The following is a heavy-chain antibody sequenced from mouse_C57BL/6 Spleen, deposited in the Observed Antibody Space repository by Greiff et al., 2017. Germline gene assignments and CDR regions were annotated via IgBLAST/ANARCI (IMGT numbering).Heavy chain of an antibody. J-gene: IGHJ4*01. CDR3: ARADGYYPYYAMDY. Sequence: EVKLVESGGGLVKPGGSLKLSCAASGFTFSSSALSWVRQTPEKRLEWVATISDGGSYTYYPDNVKGRFTISRDNAKNNLYLQMSHLKSEDTAMYYCARADGYYPYYAMDYWGQGTSVTVSS. CDR1: GFTFSSSA. D-gene: IGHD2-3*01. CDR2: ISDGGSYT. V-gene: IGHV5-4*03.